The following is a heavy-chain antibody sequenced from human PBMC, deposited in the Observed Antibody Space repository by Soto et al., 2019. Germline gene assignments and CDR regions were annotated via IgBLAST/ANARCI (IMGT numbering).Heavy chain of an antibody. Sequence: QVQLQESGPGLVKPSGTLSLTCAVSGGSISSSNWWSWVRQPPGKGLEWIGEIYHSGSTNYNPSLKSRVTISVDKSKNQFSLKLSSVTAADTAVYYCAGDIVAVAGTAYYYYGMDVWGQGTTVTVSS. CDR2: IYHSGST. CDR1: GGSISSSNW. CDR3: AGDIVAVAGTAYYYYGMDV. J-gene: IGHJ6*02. V-gene: IGHV4-4*02. D-gene: IGHD6-19*01.